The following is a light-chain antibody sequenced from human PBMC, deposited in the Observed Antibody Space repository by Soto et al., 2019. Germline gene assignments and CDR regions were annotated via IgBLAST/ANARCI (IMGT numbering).Light chain of an antibody. CDR2: EGS. CDR3: CSFAGRSTWV. J-gene: IGLJ3*02. Sequence: QSALTQPASVSGSPGQSITISCTGTSSDVGSYNLVSWYQQHPGKAPKLIIYEGSKRPSGVSNRFSGSKSANTASLTISGLQGEDEADYYCCSFAGRSTWVFGGGTKVTVL. CDR1: SSDVGSYNL. V-gene: IGLV2-23*01.